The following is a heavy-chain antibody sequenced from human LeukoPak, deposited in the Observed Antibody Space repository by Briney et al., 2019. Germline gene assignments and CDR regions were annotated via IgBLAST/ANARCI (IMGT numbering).Heavy chain of an antibody. CDR2: IFHSGST. D-gene: IGHD5-24*01. Sequence: ASGTLSLTCAVSGGSISRSDWWSWVGQSPGKGLEWIGEIFHSGSTKYNPSLKSRVTISVDKSKNQFSLNLTSVTAADTAMYYCARDASLQTGAFDVWRQGTMVTVSS. CDR3: ARDASLQTGAFDV. J-gene: IGHJ3*01. V-gene: IGHV4-4*02. CDR1: GGSISRSDW.